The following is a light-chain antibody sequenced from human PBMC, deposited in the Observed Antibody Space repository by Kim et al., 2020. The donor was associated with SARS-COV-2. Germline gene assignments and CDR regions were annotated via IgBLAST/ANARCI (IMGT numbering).Light chain of an antibody. CDR2: DVS. CDR3: CSYAGSYTFYV. Sequence: QSVTISCTGTSSDVGGYNYVSWYQQPPGKAPKLIIYDVSKRPSGVPDRFSGSKSGNTASLTISGLQAEDEADYYCCSYAGSYTFYVFGTGTKVTVL. J-gene: IGLJ1*01. CDR1: SSDVGGYNY. V-gene: IGLV2-11*01.